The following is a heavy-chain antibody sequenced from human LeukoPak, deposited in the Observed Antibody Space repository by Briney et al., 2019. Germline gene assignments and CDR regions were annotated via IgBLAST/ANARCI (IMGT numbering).Heavy chain of an antibody. CDR3: ARHRIVVATANWFDP. D-gene: IGHD2-21*02. CDR2: INHSGST. Sequence: SETLSLTCAVYGGSFSGYYWSWIRQPPGKGLEWIGEINHSGSTNYNPSLKSRVTISVDTSKNQFSLKLSSVTAADTAVYYCARHRIVVATANWFDPWGQGTLVTVSS. V-gene: IGHV4-34*01. J-gene: IGHJ5*02. CDR1: GGSFSGYY.